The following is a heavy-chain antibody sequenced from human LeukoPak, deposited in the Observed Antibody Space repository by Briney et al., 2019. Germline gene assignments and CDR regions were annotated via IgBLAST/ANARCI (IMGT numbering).Heavy chain of an antibody. Sequence: GGSLRLSCAASGFTFTNNFMSWVRQVPGKGLEWVANIKQDGSEKTYADSVRGRFTIFRDNAKDSVYLQMNSLRAEDTAVYYCARERRAVDINWFDSWGQGTLVTVSS. CDR1: GFTFTNNF. D-gene: IGHD3/OR15-3a*01. V-gene: IGHV3-7*01. CDR3: ARERRAVDINWFDS. CDR2: IKQDGSEK. J-gene: IGHJ5*01.